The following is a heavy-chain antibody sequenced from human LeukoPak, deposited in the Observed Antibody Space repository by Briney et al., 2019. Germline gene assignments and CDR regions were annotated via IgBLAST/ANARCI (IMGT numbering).Heavy chain of an antibody. CDR2: INSYSGNT. J-gene: IGHJ4*02. D-gene: IGHD4-17*01. V-gene: IGHV1-18*01. Sequence: ASVTVSLKTSGYTFTSYGISWVRQAPGKGLEWMGWINSYSGNTYYAQRLQGRITMTTDTFTSTAYMELRSLRSDDTAIYYCARYSGTTATTYHYWGQGTLVTVYS. CDR3: ARYSGTTATTYHY. CDR1: GYTFTSYG.